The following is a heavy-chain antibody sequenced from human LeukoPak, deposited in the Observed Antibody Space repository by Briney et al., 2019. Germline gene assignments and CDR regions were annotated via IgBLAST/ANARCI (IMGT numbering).Heavy chain of an antibody. Sequence: GGSLRLSCAASGFTFSGYAMHWVRQAPGKGLEWVAVIWYDGSNKYYADSVKGRFTISRDNSKNTLYLQMNSLRAEDTAVYYCAREGSMDTFDYWGQGTLVTVSS. V-gene: IGHV3-33*08. CDR2: IWYDGSNK. CDR3: AREGSMDTFDY. J-gene: IGHJ4*02. CDR1: GFTFSGYA. D-gene: IGHD5-18*01.